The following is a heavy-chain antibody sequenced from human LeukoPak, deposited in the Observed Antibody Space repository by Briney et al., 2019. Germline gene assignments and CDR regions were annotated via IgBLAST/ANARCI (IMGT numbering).Heavy chain of an antibody. CDR2: IYYSGST. Sequence: SETLSLTCSVSGGSSTNYYWSWIRQPPGRGLEWIGYIYYSGSTNSNASLKNRVTIFVDPSKNQFSLRLSSVTAADTAVYYCARIRSGSHYYDSSGYSDWGQGTLVTVSS. V-gene: IGHV4-59*08. D-gene: IGHD3-22*01. J-gene: IGHJ4*02. CDR3: ARIRSGSHYYDSSGYSD. CDR1: GGSSTNYY.